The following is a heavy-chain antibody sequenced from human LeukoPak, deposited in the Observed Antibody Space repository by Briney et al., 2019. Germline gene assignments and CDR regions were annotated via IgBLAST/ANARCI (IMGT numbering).Heavy chain of an antibody. V-gene: IGHV3-30*18. D-gene: IGHD4-11*01. CDR1: GFTFSSYG. Sequence: GGSLRLSCAASGFTFSSYGMHWVRQAPGKGLEWVAVISYDGSNKYYADSVKGRSTISRDNSKNTLYLQMNSLRAEDTAVYYCAKDDDDYPFDYWGQGTLVTVSS. CDR3: AKDDDDYPFDY. CDR2: ISYDGSNK. J-gene: IGHJ4*02.